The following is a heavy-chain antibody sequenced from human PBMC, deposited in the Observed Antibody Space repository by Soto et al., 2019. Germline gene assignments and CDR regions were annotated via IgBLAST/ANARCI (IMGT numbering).Heavy chain of an antibody. CDR3: ARRIVATTGRYYYHYVLDV. D-gene: IGHD5-12*01. CDR1: GYSFTSYW. CDR2: IDPSDSYT. Sequence: GSLKISCKGSGYSFTSYWISWVRQMPGKGLDWMGRIDPSDSYTNYSPSFQGHVTISADKSISTAYLQWSSLKASDTAMYYCARRIVATTGRYYYHYVLDVCGQGTTVTVSS. V-gene: IGHV5-10-1*01. J-gene: IGHJ6*02.